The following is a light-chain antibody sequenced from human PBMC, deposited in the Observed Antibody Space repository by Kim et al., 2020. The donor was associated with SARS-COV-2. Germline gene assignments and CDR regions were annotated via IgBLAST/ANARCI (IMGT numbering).Light chain of an antibody. CDR1: QTIINY. Sequence: ASVGDRVTITCRASQTIINYLSGYHQKPGKAPTLLIYAASSLQSGVPSRFSGSGSGTDFTLSISSLQPDDFAIYYCQQTYSTPLTFGGGTKVDIK. CDR2: AAS. V-gene: IGKV1-39*01. J-gene: IGKJ4*01. CDR3: QQTYSTPLT.